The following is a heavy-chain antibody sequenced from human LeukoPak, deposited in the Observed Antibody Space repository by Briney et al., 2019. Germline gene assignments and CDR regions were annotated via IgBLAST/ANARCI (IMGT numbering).Heavy chain of an antibody. CDR2: IKAKAHGGTI. J-gene: IGHJ4*02. CDR1: GFTFINAW. D-gene: IGHD1-26*01. V-gene: IGHV3-15*01. Sequence: GGSLRLSCVASGFTFINAWMAWVRQAPGKGLEWVGRIKAKAHGGTIEYAAPVKGRFTISRDDSKNTLYLQMNSLKTEDTAVYYCTTDGVGVEGATYDNWGQGTLVSVSS. CDR3: TTDGVGVEGATYDN.